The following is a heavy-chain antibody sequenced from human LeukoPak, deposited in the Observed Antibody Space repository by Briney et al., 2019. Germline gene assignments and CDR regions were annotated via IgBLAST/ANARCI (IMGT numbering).Heavy chain of an antibody. CDR2: IYYSGST. Sequence: NTSETLSLTCTVSGGSISSSSYYWGWIRQPPGKGLEWIGSIYYSGSTYYNPSLKSRVTISVDTSKNQFSLKLSSVTAADTAVYYCARENWRNNWFDPWGQGTLVTVSS. CDR3: ARENWRNNWFDP. J-gene: IGHJ5*02. V-gene: IGHV4-39*07. D-gene: IGHD1-1*01. CDR1: GGSISSSSYY.